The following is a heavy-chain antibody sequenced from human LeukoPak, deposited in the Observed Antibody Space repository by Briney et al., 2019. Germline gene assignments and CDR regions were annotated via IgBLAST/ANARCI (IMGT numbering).Heavy chain of an antibody. J-gene: IGHJ4*02. Sequence: GGSLRLSCAASGLTFSSSGMHWVRQAPGKGLKWVAFIRYDGTSKYYADSVKGRFTISRDNSKNTVYLQMNSLRAEDTAVYYCAKETRGSYSDYWGQGTLVTVSS. D-gene: IGHD1-26*01. CDR2: IRYDGTSK. V-gene: IGHV3-30*02. CDR3: AKETRGSYSDY. CDR1: GLTFSSSG.